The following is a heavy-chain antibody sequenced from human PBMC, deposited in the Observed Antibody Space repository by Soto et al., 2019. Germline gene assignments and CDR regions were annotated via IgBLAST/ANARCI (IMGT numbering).Heavy chain of an antibody. V-gene: IGHV1-69*02. Sequence: QVQLVQSGAEVKKPGSSVKVSCKASGGTFSSYTISWVRQAPGHGLEWMGRIIPILGIANYAQKFQGRVTITEDKSTSTAYMELSSLRSEDTAVYYCARDKDRSGWYVNDAFDIWGQGTMVTVSS. CDR2: IIPILGIA. J-gene: IGHJ3*02. CDR3: ARDKDRSGWYVNDAFDI. D-gene: IGHD6-19*01. CDR1: GGTFSSYT.